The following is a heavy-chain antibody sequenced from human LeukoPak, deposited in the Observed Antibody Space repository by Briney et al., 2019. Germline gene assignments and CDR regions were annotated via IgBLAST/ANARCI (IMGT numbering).Heavy chain of an antibody. CDR2: ISNSGSYI. CDR3: ARDPPSFQH. CDR1: GFTFSNFW. V-gene: IGHV3-21*01. Sequence: GGSLRLSCAASGFTFSNFWMHWVRQAPGKGLEWLSTISNSGSYIYYADSVKGRFTISRDNAKNSLFLQMSSLRAEDTAVYYCARDPPSFQHWGQGTLVTVSS. J-gene: IGHJ1*01.